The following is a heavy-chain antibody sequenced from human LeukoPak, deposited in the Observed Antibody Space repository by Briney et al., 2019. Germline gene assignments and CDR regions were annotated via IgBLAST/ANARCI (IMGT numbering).Heavy chain of an antibody. V-gene: IGHV1-18*01. CDR3: ARDLKTVTGGNWFDP. Sequence: GASVKVSCKASGYTFTNYGISGVRQAPGQGLEWMGWISGYNGDTNYAQKLQGRVTTTTDTSTSTAYMEVRSLTSDDTAVYYCARDLKTVTGGNWFDPWGQGTLVTVSS. D-gene: IGHD4-11*01. CDR1: GYTFTNYG. J-gene: IGHJ5*02. CDR2: ISGYNGDT.